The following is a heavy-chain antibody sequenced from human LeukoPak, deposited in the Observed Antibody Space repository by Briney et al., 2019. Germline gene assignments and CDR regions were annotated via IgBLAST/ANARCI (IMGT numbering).Heavy chain of an antibody. J-gene: IGHJ5*02. CDR3: AQAAAGTRWFDP. Sequence: SETLSLTCAVYGGSFSGYYWSWIRQPPGKGLEWIGEINHSGSTNYNPSLKSRVTISVDTSKNQFSLKLSSVTAADTTVYYCAQAAAGTRWFDPWGQGTLVTVSS. D-gene: IGHD6-13*01. CDR2: INHSGST. V-gene: IGHV4-34*01. CDR1: GGSFSGYY.